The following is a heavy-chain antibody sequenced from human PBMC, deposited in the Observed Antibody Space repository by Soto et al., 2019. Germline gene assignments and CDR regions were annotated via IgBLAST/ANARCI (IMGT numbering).Heavy chain of an antibody. CDR2: MNPNNGNT. Sequence: QVQLVQSGAEVKKPGASVKVSCKAAAYTFTIYDINWVRQATGQDFEWMGWMNPNNGNTAYAQKFQGRVTMTRDTSKSPAFRELSSLTSEDTAVYYCARGPPNCGVDYWGQGTLVTVSS. D-gene: IGHD7-27*01. CDR1: AYTFTIYD. J-gene: IGHJ4*02. CDR3: ARGPPNCGVDY. V-gene: IGHV1-8*01.